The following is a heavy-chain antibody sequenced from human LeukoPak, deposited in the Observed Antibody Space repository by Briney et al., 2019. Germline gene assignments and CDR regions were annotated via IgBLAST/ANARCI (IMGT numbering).Heavy chain of an antibody. J-gene: IGHJ4*02. CDR1: GYTFTAYG. D-gene: IGHD3-10*01. CDR3: ARDSGERGSGSYLIAY. Sequence: ASVKVSCKASGYTFTAYGFTWVRQAPGQGLEWMGWISTYSDNANYAQNLQGRVTMTRDTSISTAYMELSRLRSDDTAVYYCARDSGERGSGSYLIAYWGQGTLVTVSS. V-gene: IGHV1-18*01. CDR2: ISTYSDNA.